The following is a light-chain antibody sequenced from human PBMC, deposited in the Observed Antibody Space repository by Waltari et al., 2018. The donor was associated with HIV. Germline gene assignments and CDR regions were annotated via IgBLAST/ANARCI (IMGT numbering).Light chain of an antibody. CDR3: QQLNSFPLFT. Sequence: DIQLTQSPSFLSAYVGDRVTITCRASQDLNSYLAWYQQKVGQAPKLLIYGASTLQTGVPSRFSGSGSVTEYTLTIKSLQPDDFATYFCQQLNSFPLFTFGPGTKVDVK. V-gene: IGKV1-9*01. CDR1: QDLNSY. J-gene: IGKJ3*01. CDR2: GAS.